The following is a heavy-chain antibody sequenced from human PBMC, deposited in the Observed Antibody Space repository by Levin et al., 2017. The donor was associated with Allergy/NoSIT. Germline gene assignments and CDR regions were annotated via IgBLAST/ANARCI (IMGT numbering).Heavy chain of an antibody. V-gene: IGHV3-23*01. CDR3: AKDSGLGPAAMWSLWDAFDI. J-gene: IGHJ3*02. CDR2: ISGSGGST. CDR1: GFTFSSYA. D-gene: IGHD2-2*01. Sequence: GGSLRLSCAASGFTFSSYAMSWVRQAPGKGLEWVSAISGSGGSTYYADSVKGRFTISRDNSKNTLYLQMNSLRAEDTAVYYCAKDSGLGPAAMWSLWDAFDIWGQGTMVTVSS.